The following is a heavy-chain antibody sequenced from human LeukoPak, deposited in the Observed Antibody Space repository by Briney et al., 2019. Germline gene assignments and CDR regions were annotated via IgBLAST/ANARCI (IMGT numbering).Heavy chain of an antibody. D-gene: IGHD3-3*01. V-gene: IGHV4-59*01. Sequence: SETLSLTCTVSGVSISSYYWSWIRQPPGKGLEWIGYIYYSGSTNYNPSLKSRVTISVDTSKNQFSLKLSSVTAADTAVYYCARDRVLGYMDVWGKGTTVTVSS. CDR1: GVSISSYY. CDR2: IYYSGST. CDR3: ARDRVLGYMDV. J-gene: IGHJ6*03.